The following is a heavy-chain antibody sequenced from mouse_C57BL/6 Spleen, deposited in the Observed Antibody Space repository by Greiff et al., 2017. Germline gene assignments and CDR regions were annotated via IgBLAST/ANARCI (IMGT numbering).Heavy chain of an antibody. CDR2: ISDGGSYT. D-gene: IGHD2-4*01. Sequence: EVKLMESGGGLVKPGGSLKLSCAASGFTFSSSAMSWVRQTPEKRLEWVATISDGGSYTYYPDNVKGRFTISRDNAKNNLYLQMSHLKSEDTAMYYCARGGAYDYDGDYWGQGTTLTVSS. CDR1: GFTFSSSA. CDR3: ARGGAYDYDGDY. J-gene: IGHJ2*01. V-gene: IGHV5-4*03.